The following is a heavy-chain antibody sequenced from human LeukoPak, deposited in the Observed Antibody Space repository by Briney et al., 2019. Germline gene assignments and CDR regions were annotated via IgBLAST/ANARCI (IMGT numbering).Heavy chain of an antibody. V-gene: IGHV1-2*02. Sequence: ASVKVSCKASGYTFTGYYMHWVRQAPGQGLEWMGWINPNSGGTNYAQKFQGRVTMTRDTSISTAYMEPSRLRSDDTAVYYCARDHYGQQLVDYWGQGTLVTVSS. CDR2: INPNSGGT. J-gene: IGHJ4*02. CDR3: ARDHYGQQLVDY. CDR1: GYTFTGYY. D-gene: IGHD6-13*01.